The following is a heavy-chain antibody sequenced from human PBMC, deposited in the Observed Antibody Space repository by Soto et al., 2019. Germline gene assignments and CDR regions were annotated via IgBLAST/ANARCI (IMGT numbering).Heavy chain of an antibody. V-gene: IGHV3-23*01. Sequence: GGSLRLSCAASGFTFSSYAMSWVRQAPGKGLEWVSAISGSGGSTYYADSVKGRFTISRGNSKNTLYLQMNSLRAEDTAVYYCAKDPVGSGWYYFDYWGQGTLVTVSS. CDR1: GFTFSSYA. D-gene: IGHD6-19*01. CDR2: ISGSGGST. J-gene: IGHJ4*02. CDR3: AKDPVGSGWYYFDY.